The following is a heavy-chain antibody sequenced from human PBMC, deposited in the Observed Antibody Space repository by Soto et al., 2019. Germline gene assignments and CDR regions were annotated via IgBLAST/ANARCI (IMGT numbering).Heavy chain of an antibody. Sequence: PSETLSLTCTVSGVSITTTSYYWGWIRQPPGKGLEWIGSVYFSGTTYYNPSLKSRVTISVDTSKNHFSLRLSSVTAADTAIYYCARHGSYWGQGTLVTV. V-gene: IGHV4-39*01. J-gene: IGHJ4*02. CDR3: ARHGSY. CDR1: GVSITTTSYY. CDR2: VYFSGTT.